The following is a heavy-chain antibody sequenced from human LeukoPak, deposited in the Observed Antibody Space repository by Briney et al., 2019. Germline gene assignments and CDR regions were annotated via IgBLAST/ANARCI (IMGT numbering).Heavy chain of an antibody. CDR3: AKEMATPFDY. CDR2: ISGDGGST. CDR1: GFTFDDYA. J-gene: IGHJ4*02. V-gene: IGHV3-43*02. D-gene: IGHD5-24*01. Sequence: PGGSLRLSCAASGFTFDDYAMHWVRQAPGKGLEWVSLISGDGGSTYYADSVKGRFTISRDNINNSLYLQMNSLRTEDTALYYCAKEMATPFDYWGQGTLVTVSS.